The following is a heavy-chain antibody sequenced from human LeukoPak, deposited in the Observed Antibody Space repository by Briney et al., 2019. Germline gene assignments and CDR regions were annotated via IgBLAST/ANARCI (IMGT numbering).Heavy chain of an antibody. D-gene: IGHD3-16*01. CDR3: ARDVSVWGSFDWFDP. CDR1: GGSISSFY. CDR2: IYTSGST. Sequence: SETLSLTCTVSGGSISSFYWSWIRQPAGKGLEWIGRIYTSGSTNYNPSLKSRVTMSVDTSKNQFSLKLSSVTAADTAVYYCARDVSVWGSFDWFDPWGQGTLVTVSS. V-gene: IGHV4-4*07. J-gene: IGHJ5*02.